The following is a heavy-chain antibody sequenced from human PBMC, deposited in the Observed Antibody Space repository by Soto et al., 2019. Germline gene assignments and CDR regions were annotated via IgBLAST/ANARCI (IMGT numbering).Heavy chain of an antibody. Sequence: PGGSLRLSCAASRFSFSTYGMHWVRQAPGKGLEWLAFISYDGSNTYYGDSVKGRFTVSRDNSKNMLYLQMNSLRGEDTAVYYCAKAVMGGWFDPWGQGTLVTVSS. V-gene: IGHV3-30*18. D-gene: IGHD3-16*01. CDR1: RFSFSTYG. CDR3: AKAVMGGWFDP. CDR2: ISYDGSNT. J-gene: IGHJ5*02.